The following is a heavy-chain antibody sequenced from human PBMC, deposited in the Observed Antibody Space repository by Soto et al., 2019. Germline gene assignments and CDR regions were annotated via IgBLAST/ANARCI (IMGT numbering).Heavy chain of an antibody. D-gene: IGHD3-10*01. V-gene: IGHV4-34*01. CDR3: AIARRYGSGSYYNGYYFDY. CDR1: GGSFSGYY. J-gene: IGHJ4*02. Sequence: QVQLQQWGAGLLKPSETLSLTCAVYGGSFSGYYWSWIRQPPGKGMEWIGEINHSGSTNYNPSLKSRVTISVDTSKNQFSLKLSSVTAADTAVYYCAIARRYGSGSYYNGYYFDYWGQGTLVTVSS. CDR2: INHSGST.